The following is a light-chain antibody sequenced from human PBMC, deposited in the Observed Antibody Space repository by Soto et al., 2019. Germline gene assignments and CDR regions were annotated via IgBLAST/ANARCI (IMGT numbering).Light chain of an antibody. CDR2: EVT. J-gene: IGLJ3*02. Sequence: QSALTQPASVSGSPGQSITISCTGTSSDVGAYNYVSWYRQHPGKAPKLMIYEVTNRPSGVSNRFSGSKSGSTASLTISGLQAADEADYYCSSYTSSSTLVFGGGTKVTVL. CDR3: SSYTSSSTLV. CDR1: SSDVGAYNY. V-gene: IGLV2-14*01.